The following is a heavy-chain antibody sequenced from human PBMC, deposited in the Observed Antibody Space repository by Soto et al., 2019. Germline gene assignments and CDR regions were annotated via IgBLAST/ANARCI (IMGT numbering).Heavy chain of an antibody. Sequence: EVQLLESGGGLVQPGGSLRLSCAASGFTFSSYAMSWVRQAPGKGLEWVSAISGSGGSTYYADPVKGRFTISRDNSKNTLYLQMNSLRAEDTTVYYCAKGGAQLLHYNWFDPWGQGTLVTVSS. CDR3: AKGGAQLLHYNWFDP. V-gene: IGHV3-23*01. D-gene: IGHD2-2*01. CDR2: ISGSGGST. CDR1: GFTFSSYA. J-gene: IGHJ5*02.